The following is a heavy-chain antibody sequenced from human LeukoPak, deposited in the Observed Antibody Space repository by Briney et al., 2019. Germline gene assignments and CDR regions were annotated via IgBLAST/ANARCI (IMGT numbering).Heavy chain of an antibody. Sequence: PGGSLRLSCSASGFTFSSYTMHWVRQAPGKGLDYVSAISGNGGSTYYADSVKGRFTISRDNSKNTMYLQMNSLRAEDTAVYYCARVVSYYGSAYRLLDLWGRGTLVTVSS. CDR2: ISGNGGST. D-gene: IGHD3-10*01. J-gene: IGHJ2*01. CDR3: ARVVSYYGSAYRLLDL. CDR1: GFTFSSYT. V-gene: IGHV3-64*04.